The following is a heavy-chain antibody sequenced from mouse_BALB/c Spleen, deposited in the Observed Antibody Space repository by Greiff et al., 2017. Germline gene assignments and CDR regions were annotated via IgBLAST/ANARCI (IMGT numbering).Heavy chain of an antibody. V-gene: IGHV5-12-1*01. CDR3: ARHRDGYYVRSYAMDY. J-gene: IGHJ4*01. CDR1: GFAFSSYE. D-gene: IGHD2-3*01. Sequence: EVMLVESGGGLVKPGGSLKLSCAASGFAFSSYEMSWVRQTPEKRLEWVAYISSGGGSTYYPDTVKGRFTISRDNAKNTLYLQMSSLKSEDTAMYYCARHRDGYYVRSYAMDYWGQGTSVTVSS. CDR2: ISSGGGST.